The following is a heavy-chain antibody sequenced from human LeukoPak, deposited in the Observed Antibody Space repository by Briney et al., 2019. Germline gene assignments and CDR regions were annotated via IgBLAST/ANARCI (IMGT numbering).Heavy chain of an antibody. CDR3: AGGCGGDCYSAVFDY. Sequence: SETLSLTCTVSGGSISSGGYHWSWIRQHPGKGLEWIGYIYYSGSTYYNPSLKSRVTISVDTSKNQFSLKLSSVTAADTAVYYCAGGCGGDCYSAVFDYWGQGTLVTVSS. CDR2: IYYSGST. V-gene: IGHV4-31*03. CDR1: GGSISSGGYH. J-gene: IGHJ4*02. D-gene: IGHD2-21*02.